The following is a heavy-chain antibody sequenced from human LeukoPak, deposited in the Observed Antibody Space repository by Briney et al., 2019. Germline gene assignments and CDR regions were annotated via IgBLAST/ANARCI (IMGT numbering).Heavy chain of an antibody. CDR2: IFYSGST. CDR3: ANHQDYGDSVGDWFDP. CDR1: GGSISNSSFY. D-gene: IGHD4-17*01. V-gene: IGHV4-39*07. J-gene: IGHJ5*02. Sequence: SETLSLTCTVSGGSISNSSFYWGWIRQPPGKGLEWIGSIFYSGSTYYNPSLKSRLTISVDTSKNQFSLKLSSVTAADTAVYYCANHQDYGDSVGDWFDPWGQGTLVTVSS.